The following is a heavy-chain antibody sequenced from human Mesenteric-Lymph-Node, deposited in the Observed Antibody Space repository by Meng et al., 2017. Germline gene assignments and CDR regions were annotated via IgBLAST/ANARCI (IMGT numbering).Heavy chain of an antibody. Sequence: GSRRLSVTVSGGSISSYYWSWIRQPPGKGRERIGYIYYRGTTNYNPSLKSRVTISVDTSKNQFSLKLSSVTATDTAVCYCAREVIGDDAFDIWGQGTMVTVSS. J-gene: IGHJ3*02. CDR2: IYYRGTT. CDR1: GGSISSYY. CDR3: AREVIGDDAFDI. V-gene: IGHV4-59*01. D-gene: IGHD2-21*01.